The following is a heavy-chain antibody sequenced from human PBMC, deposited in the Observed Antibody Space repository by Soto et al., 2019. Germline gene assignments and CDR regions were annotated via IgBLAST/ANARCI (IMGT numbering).Heavy chain of an antibody. D-gene: IGHD6-6*01. J-gene: IGHJ6*03. CDR1: GFSLSNARMG. V-gene: IGHV2-26*01. Sequence: QVTLKESGPVLVKPTETLTLTCTVSGFSLSNARMGVSWIRQPPGKALEWLAHIFSNDEKSYSTSLKSRLTISKDTSESQVVLTMTNMDPVDTATYYCARIELEYSSSSPYYYYYYMDVWGKGTTVTVSS. CDR3: ARIELEYSSSSPYYYYYYMDV. CDR2: IFSNDEK.